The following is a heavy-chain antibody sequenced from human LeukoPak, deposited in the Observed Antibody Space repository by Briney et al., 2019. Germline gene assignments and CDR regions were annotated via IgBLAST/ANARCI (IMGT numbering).Heavy chain of an antibody. Sequence: PGRSLRLSCAASGFTFSSYGMHWVRQAPGQGLGWGAVISYDGSNKYYADTVKGRFTISRDNSKNTLYLQMNSLRAEDTAVYYCAKEGREDGDYPYGMDVWGQGTTVTVSS. CDR2: ISYDGSNK. CDR1: GFTFSSYG. J-gene: IGHJ6*02. CDR3: AKEGREDGDYPYGMDV. D-gene: IGHD4-17*01. V-gene: IGHV3-30*18.